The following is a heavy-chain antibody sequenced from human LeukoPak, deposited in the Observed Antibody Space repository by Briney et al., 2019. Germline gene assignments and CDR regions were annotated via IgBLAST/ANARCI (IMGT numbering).Heavy chain of an antibody. Sequence: ASVKVSCKASGYTFSNYGISWVRQATGQGLEWMGWMNPNSGNTGYAQKFQGRVTITRNTSISTAYMELSSLRSEDTAVYYCARGSSITIFGVASEYYYYYMDVWGKGTTVTVSS. CDR1: GYTFSNYG. V-gene: IGHV1-8*03. D-gene: IGHD3-3*01. CDR2: MNPNSGNT. CDR3: ARGSSITIFGVASEYYYYYMDV. J-gene: IGHJ6*03.